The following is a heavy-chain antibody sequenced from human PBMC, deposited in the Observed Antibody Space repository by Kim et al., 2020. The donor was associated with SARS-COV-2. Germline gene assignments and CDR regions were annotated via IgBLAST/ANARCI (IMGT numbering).Heavy chain of an antibody. CDR1: GGSISSYY. J-gene: IGHJ6*02. CDR3: ARGTLKTVAGYYYYYGMDV. Sequence: SETLSLTCTVSGGSISSYYWSRIRQPPGKGLEWIGYIYYSGSTNYNPSLKSRVTISVDTSKNQFSLKLSSVTAADTAVYYCARGTLKTVAGYYYYYGMDVWGQGTTVTVSS. CDR2: IYYSGST. V-gene: IGHV4-59*13. D-gene: IGHD6-19*01.